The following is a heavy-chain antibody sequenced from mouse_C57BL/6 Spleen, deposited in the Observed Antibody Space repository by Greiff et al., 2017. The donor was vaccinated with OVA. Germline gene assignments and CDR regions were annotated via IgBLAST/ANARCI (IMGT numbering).Heavy chain of an antibody. CDR1: GYSFTGYY. V-gene: IGHV1-42*01. CDR3: ARVYSNYVLDY. Sequence: VQLKQSGPELVKPGASVKISCKASGYSFTGYYMNWVKQSPEKSLEWIGEINPSTGGTTYNQKFKAKATLTVDKSSSTAYMQLKSLTSEDSAVYYCARVYSNYVLDYWGQGTSVTVSS. J-gene: IGHJ4*01. D-gene: IGHD2-5*01. CDR2: INPSTGGT.